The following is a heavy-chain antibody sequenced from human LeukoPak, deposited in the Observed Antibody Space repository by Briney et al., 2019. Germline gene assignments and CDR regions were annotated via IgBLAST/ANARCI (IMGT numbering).Heavy chain of an antibody. CDR1: GGSFSGYY. CDR2: INHSGST. J-gene: IGHJ4*02. V-gene: IGHV4-34*01. Sequence: SETLSLICAVYGGSFSGYYWSWIRQPPGKGLEWIGEINHSGSTNYNPSLKSRVTISVDTSKNQFSLKLSSVTAADTAVYYCARRGWRDYFDYWGQGTLVTVSS. D-gene: IGHD5-24*01. CDR3: ARRGWRDYFDY.